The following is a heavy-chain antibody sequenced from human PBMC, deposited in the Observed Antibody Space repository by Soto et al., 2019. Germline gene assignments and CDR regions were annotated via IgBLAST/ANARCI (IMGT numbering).Heavy chain of an antibody. CDR3: ARDSTRRGACDI. V-gene: IGHV4-61*01. CDR2: ISDTETT. J-gene: IGHJ3*02. CDR1: GGPVSSTPYF. D-gene: IGHD2-2*01. Sequence: SETLSLTCTVSGGPVSSTPYFWNWIRQSPGKGLEWIGYISDTETTNYNPSLKSRVTIALDTSKNQFSLKLSSVTAADTAVYYCARDSTRRGACDIWGQGTMVTVSS.